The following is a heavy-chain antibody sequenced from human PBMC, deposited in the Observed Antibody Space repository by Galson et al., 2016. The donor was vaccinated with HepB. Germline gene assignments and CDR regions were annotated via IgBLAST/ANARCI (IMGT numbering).Heavy chain of an antibody. CDR2: MNPGSGDT. D-gene: IGHD3-9*01. V-gene: IGHV1-8*01. Sequence: SVKVSCKASGYTFTSYDINWVRQASGQGLEWMGWMNPGSGDTGLAEKFQGRVTMTGNTSISTAYMELNSLTSDDTAIYYCAREREDPDILTGYFTWFDPWGQGTLVAVSS. CDR1: GYTFTSYD. CDR3: AREREDPDILTGYFTWFDP. J-gene: IGHJ5*02.